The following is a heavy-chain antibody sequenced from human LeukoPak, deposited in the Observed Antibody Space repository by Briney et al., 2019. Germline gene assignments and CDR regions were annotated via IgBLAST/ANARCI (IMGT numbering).Heavy chain of an antibody. CDR2: ISGSGGST. Sequence: GGSLRLSCAASGFTFSSYAMSWVRQAPGKGLELVSAISGSGGSTYYADSVKGRFTISRDNSKNTLYLQMNSLRAEDTAVYYCAKGSAATNWFDPWGQGTLVTVSS. CDR1: GFTFSSYA. J-gene: IGHJ5*02. V-gene: IGHV3-23*01. CDR3: AKGSAATNWFDP. D-gene: IGHD6-13*01.